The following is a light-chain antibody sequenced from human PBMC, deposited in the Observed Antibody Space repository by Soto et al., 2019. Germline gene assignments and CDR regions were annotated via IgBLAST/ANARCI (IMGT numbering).Light chain of an antibody. CDR1: QSVGSY. V-gene: IGKV3-11*01. CDR2: DAS. CDR3: QHRGDWPT. Sequence: EIVLTQSPATLSLSPGERATLSCWASQSVGSYLAWYQHKPGQAPRLLIYDASTRAPGIPARFSGSGSGTDFTLTISSLEPEDFAVYYCQHRGDWPTFGQGTKVEIK. J-gene: IGKJ1*01.